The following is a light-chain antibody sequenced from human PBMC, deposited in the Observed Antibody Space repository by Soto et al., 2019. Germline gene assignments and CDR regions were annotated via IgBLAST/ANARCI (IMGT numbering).Light chain of an antibody. CDR1: QSISSW. CDR2: KAS. J-gene: IGKJ1*01. CDR3: QQYNSYSRT. V-gene: IGKV1-5*03. Sequence: DIQMTQPPSTLSASVGDRVTITCRASQSISSWLAWYQQKPGKAPKLLIYKASSLESGGPSRFSGSGSGTEFTLTISSLQPDDFATYSCQQYNSYSRTFGQGTKVDIK.